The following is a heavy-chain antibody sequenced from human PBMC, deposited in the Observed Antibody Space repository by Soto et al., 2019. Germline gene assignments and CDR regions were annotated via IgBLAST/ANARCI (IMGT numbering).Heavy chain of an antibody. CDR1: GFTFSNAW. CDR3: TTRRDGYCSSTSCYWGLKKASDAFDI. J-gene: IGHJ3*02. CDR2: IKSKTDGGTT. Sequence: EVQLVESGGGLVKPGGSLRLSCAASGFTFSNAWMNWVRQAPGKGLEWVGRIKSKTDGGTTDYAAPVKGRFTISRDDSRNTLYLQMNSLKTEDTAVYYCTTRRDGYCSSTSCYWGLKKASDAFDIWGQGTMVTVSS. V-gene: IGHV3-15*07. D-gene: IGHD2-2*03.